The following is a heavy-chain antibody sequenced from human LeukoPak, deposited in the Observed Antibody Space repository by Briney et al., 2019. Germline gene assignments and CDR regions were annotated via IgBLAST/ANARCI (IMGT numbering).Heavy chain of an antibody. D-gene: IGHD1-26*01. CDR2: ISGNDGST. CDR3: AKAGSIRFDY. Sequence: GSLRLSCAASGFTFSGYAMSWVRQAPGKGLEWVSGISGNDGSTYYADSVKGRFTISRDNSKNTLHLQMYSLRAEDTAIYYCAKAGSIRFDYWGQGTLVTVSS. CDR1: GFTFSGYA. J-gene: IGHJ4*02. V-gene: IGHV3-23*01.